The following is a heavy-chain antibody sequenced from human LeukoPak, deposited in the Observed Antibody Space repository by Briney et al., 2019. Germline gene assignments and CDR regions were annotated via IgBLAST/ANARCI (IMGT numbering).Heavy chain of an antibody. Sequence: KPGGSLRLSCAASGFTFSTFAMIWVRQPPGKGLEWVSSIFPSGGEIHYADSVRGRFTISRDNSKSILSLQMNSLRAEDTAIYYCATYRQVLLPFESWGQGTLVTVSS. V-gene: IGHV3-23*01. CDR1: GFTFSTFA. D-gene: IGHD5-18*01. CDR2: IFPSGGEI. CDR3: ATYRQVLLPFES. J-gene: IGHJ4*02.